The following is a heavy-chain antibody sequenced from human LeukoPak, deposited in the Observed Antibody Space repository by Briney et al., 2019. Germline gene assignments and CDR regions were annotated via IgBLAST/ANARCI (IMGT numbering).Heavy chain of an antibody. CDR2: ISAYNGST. V-gene: IGHV1-18*01. D-gene: IGHD2-2*01. CDR3: ARDRTTAWQVPAARYGMDV. Sequence: ASVKVSCKASGYTFTSYGISWVRQAPGQGLEWMGWISAYNGSTNYAQKLQGRVTMTTDTSTSTAYMELRSLRSDDTAVYYCARDRTTAWQVPAARYGMDVWGQGTTVTVSS. J-gene: IGHJ6*02. CDR1: GYTFTSYG.